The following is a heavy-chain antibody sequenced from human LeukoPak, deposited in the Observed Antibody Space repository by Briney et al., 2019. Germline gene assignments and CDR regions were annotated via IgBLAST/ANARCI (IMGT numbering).Heavy chain of an antibody. V-gene: IGHV1-2*02. CDR1: GYTFTGYY. Sequence: ASVKVSCKASGYTFTGYYMHWARQAPGQGLEWMGWINPNSGGTNYAQKFQGRVTMTRDTSISTAYMELSRLRSDDTAVYYCARGRYSESPFDYWGQGTLVTVSS. D-gene: IGHD1-26*01. CDR2: INPNSGGT. CDR3: ARGRYSESPFDY. J-gene: IGHJ4*02.